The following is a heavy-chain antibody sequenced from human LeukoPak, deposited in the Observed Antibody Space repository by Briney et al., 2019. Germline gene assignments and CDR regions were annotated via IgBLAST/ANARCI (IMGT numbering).Heavy chain of an antibody. V-gene: IGHV3-15*01. D-gene: IGHD3-22*01. CDR3: TTDYYDSSGNPLDY. J-gene: IGHJ4*02. Sequence: GGSLRLSCAASGFTFSNAWMSWVRQAPGKGLEWVGRIKSKTDGGTTDYAAPVKGRFTISRDDSKNTLYLQMNSLETEDTAVYYCTTDYYDSSGNPLDYWGQGTLVTVSS. CDR2: IKSKTDGGTT. CDR1: GFTFSNAW.